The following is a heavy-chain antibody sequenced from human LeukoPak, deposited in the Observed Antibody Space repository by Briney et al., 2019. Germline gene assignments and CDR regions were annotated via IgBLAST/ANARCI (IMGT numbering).Heavy chain of an antibody. CDR2: ISGSGGST. J-gene: IGHJ4*02. D-gene: IGHD6-19*01. Sequence: GGSLRLSCAASGFTFSSYAMSWVRQAPGKGLEWVSAISGSGGSTYYADSVKGRFTISRDNSKNTLYLQMKSLRAEDTAVYYCAKDQRSSGWYYFDYWGQGTLVTVSS. V-gene: IGHV3-23*01. CDR3: AKDQRSSGWYYFDY. CDR1: GFTFSSYA.